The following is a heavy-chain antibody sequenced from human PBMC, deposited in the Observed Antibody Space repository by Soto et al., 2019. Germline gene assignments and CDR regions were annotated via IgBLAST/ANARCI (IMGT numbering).Heavy chain of an antibody. CDR1: GFTFDDYA. J-gene: IGHJ6*03. CDR2: ISWNSGSI. V-gene: IGHV3-9*03. Sequence: EVQLVESGGGLVQPGRSLRLSCAASGFTFDDYAMHWVRQAPGKGLEWVSGISWNSGSIGYEDSVKGRFTISRDNAKNSLHMQMNSLRAEDMGLYYCAKGPGAGANHYYYMDVWGKGTTVTVSS. D-gene: IGHD6-13*01. CDR3: AKGPGAGANHYYYMDV.